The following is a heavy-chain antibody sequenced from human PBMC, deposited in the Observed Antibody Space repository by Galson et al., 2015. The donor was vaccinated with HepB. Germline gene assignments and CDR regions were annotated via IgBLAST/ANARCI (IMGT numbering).Heavy chain of an antibody. Sequence: ETLSLTCTVSGGSISSYYWSWLRQPPGKGLEWIGYIYYSGSTNYNPSLKSRVTISVDTSKNQFSLKLSSVTAADTAVYYCARVTAIWFGELNHDAFDIWGQGTMVTVSS. D-gene: IGHD3-10*01. CDR1: GGSISSYY. V-gene: IGHV4-59*01. CDR3: ARVTAIWFGELNHDAFDI. CDR2: IYYSGST. J-gene: IGHJ3*02.